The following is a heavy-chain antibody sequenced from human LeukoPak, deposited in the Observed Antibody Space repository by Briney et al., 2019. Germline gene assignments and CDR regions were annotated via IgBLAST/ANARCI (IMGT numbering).Heavy chain of an antibody. J-gene: IGHJ4*02. CDR3: ATLGGDGYKLIDY. CDR2: IYYSGST. D-gene: IGHD5-24*01. CDR1: GGSISSSSYY. V-gene: IGHV4-39*01. Sequence: PSETLSLTCTVSGGSISSSSYYWGWIRQPPGKGLEWIGSIYYSGSTYYNPSLKSRVTISVDTSKNQFSLKLSSVTAADTAVYYCATLGGDGYKLIDYWGQGTLVTVSS.